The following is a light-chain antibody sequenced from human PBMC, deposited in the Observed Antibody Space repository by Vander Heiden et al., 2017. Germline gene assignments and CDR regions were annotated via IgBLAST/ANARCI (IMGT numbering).Light chain of an antibody. Sequence: DIVLTQSPATLSLSPGERATLPCRASQSVSSYLAWYQQKPGQAPRLLIYEASNRATGIPARFRGSGSGTDFTLTISSLEPEDFAVYYCQQRSSWPYTFGQGTKLEIK. V-gene: IGKV3-11*01. J-gene: IGKJ2*01. CDR3: QQRSSWPYT. CDR1: QSVSSY. CDR2: EAS.